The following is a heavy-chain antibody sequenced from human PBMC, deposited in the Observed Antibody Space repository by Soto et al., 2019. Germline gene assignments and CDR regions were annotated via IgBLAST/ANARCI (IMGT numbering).Heavy chain of an antibody. J-gene: IGHJ6*02. CDR3: ARLNPIYCSGRSCHKFFYYGMDA. CDR2: NYPGDSDT. CDR1: GYGVVNLG. D-gene: IGHD2-15*01. V-gene: IGHV5-51*01. Sequence: XEFLERRGKGSGYGVVNLGDSRVRQMPGKGLEWMGINYPGDSDTRYRPSVQGQVAISVDKSASTAYLQWKSVKASDTAIYFCARLNPIYCSGRSCHKFFYYGMDASGQGTTLTGPS.